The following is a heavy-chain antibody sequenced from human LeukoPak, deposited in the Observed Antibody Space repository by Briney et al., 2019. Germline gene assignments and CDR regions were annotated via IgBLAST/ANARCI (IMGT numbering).Heavy chain of an antibody. D-gene: IGHD5-24*01. CDR3: ARPSDRDGLQFFFES. V-gene: IGHV3-74*01. J-gene: IGHJ4*02. CDR1: GFTFSKYW. Sequence: GGSLRLSCAASGFTFSKYWMHWVRQVPGEGLVWVSRIKTDGSTTNYADSVKGRFTIPRDNAKNTLYLQMNGLRAEDTAVYYCARPSDRDGLQFFFESWGQGTLVTVSS. CDR2: IKTDGSTT.